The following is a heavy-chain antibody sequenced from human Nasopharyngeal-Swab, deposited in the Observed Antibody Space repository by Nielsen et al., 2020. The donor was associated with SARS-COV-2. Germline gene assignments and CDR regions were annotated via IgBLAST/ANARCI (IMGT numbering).Heavy chain of an antibody. CDR3: AKGPTVVLVSVGIRGWLDS. Sequence: GESLKISCAASGFTFSSHGMHWVRQAPGKGLEWVAVITYDGNKVYYADSVKGRFTISRDNSKDAVFLEMNSLRDENTAVYYCAKGPTVVLVSVGIRGWLDSWGQGTLVTVSS. V-gene: IGHV3-30*18. J-gene: IGHJ4*02. CDR2: ITYDGNKV. CDR1: GFTFSSHG. D-gene: IGHD2-2*01.